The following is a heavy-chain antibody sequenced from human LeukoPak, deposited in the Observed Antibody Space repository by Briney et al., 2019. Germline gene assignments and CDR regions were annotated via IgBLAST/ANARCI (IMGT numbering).Heavy chain of an antibody. V-gene: IGHV3-23*01. D-gene: IGHD6-13*01. CDR3: AKDLRYSSSWPGDVDY. Sequence: PGGSLRLSCAASGFTFSNYAMSWVRQAPGKGLEWVSGISGSGGNTFYADSVKGRFTISRDNSKKMVYLQMNSLRAEDTAVYYCAKDLRYSSSWPGDVDYWGQGTLVTVSS. CDR2: ISGSGGNT. J-gene: IGHJ4*02. CDR1: GFTFSNYA.